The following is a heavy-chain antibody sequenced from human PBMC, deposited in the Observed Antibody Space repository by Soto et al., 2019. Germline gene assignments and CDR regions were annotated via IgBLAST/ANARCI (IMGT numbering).Heavy chain of an antibody. V-gene: IGHV4-34*01. J-gene: IGHJ6*02. CDR3: ARGHYSRYYYGMDV. D-gene: IGHD4-4*01. CDR1: GGSFSGYY. Sequence: SETLSLTCAVYGGSFSGYYWSWIRQPPGKGLEWIGEINHSGSTNYNPSLKSRVTISVDTSKNQFSLKLSSVTAADTAVYYCARGHYSRYYYGMDVWGQGTTVTVSS. CDR2: INHSGST.